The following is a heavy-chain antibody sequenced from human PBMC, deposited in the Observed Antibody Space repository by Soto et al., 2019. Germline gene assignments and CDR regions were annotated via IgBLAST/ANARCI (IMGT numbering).Heavy chain of an antibody. J-gene: IGHJ4*02. Sequence: GGSLRLSCAASGFTFSNYGLHWVRQGPGKGLEWVAVISYDGSNENYADSLKGRFTISRDNSKNTLSLQMHSLRAEDTAVYYCARDLAPTNYYSGPFDYWGQGTLVTVSS. CDR1: GFTFSNYG. CDR2: ISYDGSNE. D-gene: IGHD3-22*01. CDR3: ARDLAPTNYYSGPFDY. V-gene: IGHV3-30-3*01.